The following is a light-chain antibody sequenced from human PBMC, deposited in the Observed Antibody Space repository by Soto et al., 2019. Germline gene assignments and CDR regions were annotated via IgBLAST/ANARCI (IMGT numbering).Light chain of an antibody. CDR3: QQYGSSPYT. CDR2: GAS. V-gene: IGKV3-20*01. J-gene: IGKJ2*01. CDR1: QSVSSSY. Sequence: EIVLTQSPGTLSLSPGERATLSCRASQSVSSSYLAWYQQKPGQAPRLVIYGASSRATGIPDRFRGSGSGTDFTLTISRLGPEDFAVYYCQQYGSSPYTFGQGTKLEIK.